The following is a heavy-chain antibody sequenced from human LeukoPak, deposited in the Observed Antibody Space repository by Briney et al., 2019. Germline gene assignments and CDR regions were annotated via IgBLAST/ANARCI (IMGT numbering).Heavy chain of an antibody. CDR1: GGSFSGYY. V-gene: IGHV4-34*01. D-gene: IGHD3-9*01. CDR3: ARGYDNPEDI. J-gene: IGHJ3*02. Sequence: SETLSLTCAVYGGSFSGYYWSWIRQPPGKGLEWIGEINHSGSTNYNPSLKSRVTISVDTSKNQFSLKLSSVTAADTAVYYCARGYDNPEDIWGQGTMVTVSS. CDR2: INHSGST.